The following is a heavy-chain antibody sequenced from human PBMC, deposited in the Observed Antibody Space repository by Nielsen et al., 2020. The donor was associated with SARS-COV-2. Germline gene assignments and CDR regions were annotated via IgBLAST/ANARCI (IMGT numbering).Heavy chain of an antibody. D-gene: IGHD6-13*01. J-gene: IGHJ6*02. V-gene: IGHV1-8*01. Sequence: WVRQAPGQGLEWMGWMNPNSGNTGYAQKFQGRVTMTRNTSTSTVYMELSSLRSEDTAVYYCARGLIAAAGSLSYYYYGMDVWGQGATVTVSS. CDR3: ARGLIAAAGSLSYYYYGMDV. CDR2: MNPNSGNT.